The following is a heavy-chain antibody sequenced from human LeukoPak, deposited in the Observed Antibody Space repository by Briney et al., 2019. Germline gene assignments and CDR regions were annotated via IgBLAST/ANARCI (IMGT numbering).Heavy chain of an antibody. V-gene: IGHV4-61*08. CDR2: IYYSGST. CDR3: ARGGYYYDTFPFDY. Sequence: SETLSLTCTVSGGSISSGDYSWSWIRQPPGKGLEWIGYIYYSGSTNYNPSLKSRVTISVDTSKNQFSLKLSSVTAADTAVYYCARGGYYYDTFPFDYWGQGTLVTVSS. D-gene: IGHD3-22*01. CDR1: GGSISSGDYS. J-gene: IGHJ4*02.